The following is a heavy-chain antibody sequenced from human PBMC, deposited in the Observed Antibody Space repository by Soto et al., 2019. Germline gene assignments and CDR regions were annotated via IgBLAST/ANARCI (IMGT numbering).Heavy chain of an antibody. CDR1: GGSIGSGGYY. J-gene: IGHJ2*01. V-gene: IGHV4-31*03. Sequence: QVQLQESGPGLVKPSQTLSLTCTVSGGSIGSGGYYWSWIRQHPGKGLEWIGYIYYSGSTYYNPSLKSRVTISVDTSKNQFSLKLSSVTAADTAVYYCARGGTDRDSSGYLWYFDLWGRGTLVTVSS. D-gene: IGHD3-22*01. CDR2: IYYSGST. CDR3: ARGGTDRDSSGYLWYFDL.